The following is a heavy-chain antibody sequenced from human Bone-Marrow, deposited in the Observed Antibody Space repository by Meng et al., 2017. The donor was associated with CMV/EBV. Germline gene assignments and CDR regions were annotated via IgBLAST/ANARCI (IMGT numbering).Heavy chain of an antibody. D-gene: IGHD3-22*01. CDR2: ISASGSST. Sequence: GESLKISCAASGFTFSSYAMTWVRQAPGKGLEWVSAISASGSSTYYADSVKGRFTIYRDSSENTLYLQMNSLRAEDTDVYYCAKVGDNYYDTGGFYDAADYWGQGTLVTVSS. CDR3: AKVGDNYYDTGGFYDAADY. J-gene: IGHJ4*02. CDR1: GFTFSSYA. V-gene: IGHV3-23*01.